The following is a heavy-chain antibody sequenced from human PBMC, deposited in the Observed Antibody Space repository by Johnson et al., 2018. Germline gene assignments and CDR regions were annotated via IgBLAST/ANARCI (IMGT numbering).Heavy chain of an antibody. D-gene: IGHD6-19*01. J-gene: IGHJ1*01. CDR3: GRGGYSSGWYAEYCQH. CDR2: TYYRSKGYN. Sequence: QVQLQESGPGLVKPSQTLSLTCAISGDSVSSNSAAWNWIRQSPSRGLEWLGRTYYRSKGYNDYAVSVKSRITINPDTSKNQFSLQLKSLTPEDTAVYYCGRGGYSSGWYAEYCQHWGQGTLVTVSS. CDR1: GDSVSSNSAA. V-gene: IGHV6-1*01.